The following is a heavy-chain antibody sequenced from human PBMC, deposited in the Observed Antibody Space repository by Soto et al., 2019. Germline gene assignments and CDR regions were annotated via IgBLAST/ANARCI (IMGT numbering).Heavy chain of an antibody. CDR1: GGSISSYY. D-gene: IGHD1-7*01. Sequence: PSETLSLTCTVSGGSISSYYWSWIRQPPGKGLEWIGYIYYSGSTNYNPSLKSRVTISVDTSKNQFSLKLSPVTAADTAVYYCARDHRNYYFDYWGQGTLVTVSS. CDR2: IYYSGST. V-gene: IGHV4-59*01. J-gene: IGHJ4*02. CDR3: ARDHRNYYFDY.